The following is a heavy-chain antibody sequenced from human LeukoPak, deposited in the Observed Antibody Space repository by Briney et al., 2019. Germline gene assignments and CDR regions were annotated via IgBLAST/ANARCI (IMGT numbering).Heavy chain of an antibody. CDR3: AREWELLSLDY. Sequence: GGSLRLSCAASGFTFSSYWMHWVRQAPGKGLVWVSRINTDGSSTMYADSVKGRFTISRDNAKSTLYLQMNSLRAEDTAMYYCAREWELLSLDYWGQGTLVTVSS. D-gene: IGHD1-26*01. J-gene: IGHJ4*02. V-gene: IGHV3-74*03. CDR1: GFTFSSYW. CDR2: INTDGSST.